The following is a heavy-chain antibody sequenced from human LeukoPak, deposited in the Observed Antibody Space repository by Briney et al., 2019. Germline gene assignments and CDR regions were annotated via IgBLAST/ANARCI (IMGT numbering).Heavy chain of an antibody. CDR2: IYYSGST. CDR3: ARIAAAGIYYYYYMDV. CDR1: GGSISSFY. V-gene: IGHV4-59*08. Sequence: SETLSLTCTVSGGSISSFYWSWLRQPPGKGLEWIGYIYYSGSTKYNPSLKSRVTISVDTSKNQLSLKLSSVTAADTAVYYCARIAAAGIYYYYYMDVWGKGTTVTISS. D-gene: IGHD6-13*01. J-gene: IGHJ6*03.